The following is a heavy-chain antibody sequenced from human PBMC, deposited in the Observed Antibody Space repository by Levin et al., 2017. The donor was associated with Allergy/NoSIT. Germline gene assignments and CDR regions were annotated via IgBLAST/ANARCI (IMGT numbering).Heavy chain of an antibody. J-gene: IGHJ2*01. D-gene: IGHD3-16*01. CDR1: GDSISSSTYY. CDR2: IYYGGGSTQST. V-gene: IGHV4-39*01. Sequence: SQTLSLTCTVSGDSISSSTYYWGWIRQPPGKGLECIGSIYYGGGSTQSTYYNPSLKSRVTISVDTSKNQFSLKLSSVTAADTAVYYCARLGIWGYFDLWGRGTLVTVSS. CDR3: ARLGIWGYFDL.